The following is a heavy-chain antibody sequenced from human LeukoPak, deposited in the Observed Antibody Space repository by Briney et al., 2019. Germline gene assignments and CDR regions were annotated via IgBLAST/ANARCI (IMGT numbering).Heavy chain of an antibody. V-gene: IGHV1-8*01. CDR1: GYTFTSYD. CDR3: ARSITDYYYGSGSYSGIDP. Sequence: GASVKVSCKASGYTFTSYDINWVRQATGQGLEWMGWMNPNSGNTGYAQKFQGRVTMTRNTSISTAYMEPSSLRSEDTAVYYCARSITDYYYGSGSYSGIDPWGQGTLVTVSS. D-gene: IGHD3-10*01. CDR2: MNPNSGNT. J-gene: IGHJ5*02.